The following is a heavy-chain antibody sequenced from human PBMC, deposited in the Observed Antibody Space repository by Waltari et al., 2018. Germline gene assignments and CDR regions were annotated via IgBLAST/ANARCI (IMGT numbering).Heavy chain of an antibody. Sequence: QVQLVQSGAEVKKPGASVKVSCKASGYTFTGYYMHWLRQARGQGLEWMGRINPNSGGTNDAQKFQGRVTMTRDTSISTAYMELSRLRSDDTAVYYGATESCTGGVCFPFDYWGQGTLVTVSS. CDR1: GYTFTGYY. J-gene: IGHJ4*02. V-gene: IGHV1-2*06. D-gene: IGHD2-8*02. CDR2: INPNSGGT. CDR3: ATESCTGGVCFPFDY.